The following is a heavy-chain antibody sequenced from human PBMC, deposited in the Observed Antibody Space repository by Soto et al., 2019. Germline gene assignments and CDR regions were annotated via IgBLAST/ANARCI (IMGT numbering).Heavy chain of an antibody. CDR2: MNPNSGNT. D-gene: IGHD3-10*01. Sequence: QVQLVQSGAEVKKPGASVKVSCKASGYTFTSYDINWVRQATGQGLEWMGWMNPNSGNTGYAQKFQGRVTMTRNTSVSTAYMELSSLRSEDTAVYYCARERGSGSYYTPWFHPWVQGTLVAVAS. CDR3: ARERGSGSYYTPWFHP. CDR1: GYTFTSYD. J-gene: IGHJ5*02. V-gene: IGHV1-8*01.